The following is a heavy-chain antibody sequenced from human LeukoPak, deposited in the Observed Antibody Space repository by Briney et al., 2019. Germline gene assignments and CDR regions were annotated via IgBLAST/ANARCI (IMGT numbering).Heavy chain of an antibody. D-gene: IGHD3-10*01. J-gene: IGHJ4*02. CDR2: MFYAERT. Sequence: SETLSLTCTVSCGSISVDDWNWIRQTPRNELEWNWYMFYAERTKYTPSLNSRVLISVDRSKNQVSLNLTYVTAADTAVYYCATTSNTWLGLHYFDSWGQGTLVTVSA. CDR3: ATTSNTWLGLHYFDS. V-gene: IGHV4-59*01. CDR1: CGSISVDD.